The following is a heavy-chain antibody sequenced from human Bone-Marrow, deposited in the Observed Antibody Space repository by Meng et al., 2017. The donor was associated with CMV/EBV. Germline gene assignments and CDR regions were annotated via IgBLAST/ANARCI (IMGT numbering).Heavy chain of an antibody. V-gene: IGHV3-30*04. Sequence: GESLKISCAASGFTFSSYAMHWVRQAPGKGLEWVAVISYDGSNKYYADSVKGRFTISRDNAKNSLYLQMNSLRADDTAVYYCARGGGSYSGDYWGQGILVTVSS. J-gene: IGHJ4*02. CDR3: ARGGGSYSGDY. CDR2: ISYDGSNK. D-gene: IGHD1-26*01. CDR1: GFTFSSYA.